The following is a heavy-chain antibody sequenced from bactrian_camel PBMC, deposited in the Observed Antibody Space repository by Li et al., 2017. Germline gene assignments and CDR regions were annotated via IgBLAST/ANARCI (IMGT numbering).Heavy chain of an antibody. J-gene: IGHJ6*01. V-gene: IGHV3S53*01. CDR2: IDTVGLT. CDR3: TADAGHHGSGGCPYGGRWPSVYGY. D-gene: IGHD1*01. CDR1: GYTYNNYS. Sequence: HVQLVESGGGSVQAGGSLTLSCVTSGYTYNNYSMGWFRQAPGKEREGVAAIDTVGLTSYADSVMGRFTISKDNAKNTLYLQMNSLKPEDTAVYYCTADAGHHGSGGCPYGGRWPSVYGYWGQGTQVTVS.